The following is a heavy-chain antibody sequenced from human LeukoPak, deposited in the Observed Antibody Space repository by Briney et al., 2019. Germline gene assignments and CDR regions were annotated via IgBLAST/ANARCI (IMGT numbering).Heavy chain of an antibody. D-gene: IGHD3-10*01. CDR1: GGSIGSHLFY. CDR2: FYYSGST. J-gene: IGHJ6*03. Sequence: PSETVSLTCTVSGGSIGSHLFYWAWIRQPPGKGLEWIGSFYYSGSTYYNPSLMGRVTISVDTSQNQFSVRLTSVTAADTAVYYCASMVRGVIVGPNYYSYYMDVWGPGATVTVS. V-gene: IGHV4-39*01. CDR3: ASMVRGVIVGPNYYSYYMDV.